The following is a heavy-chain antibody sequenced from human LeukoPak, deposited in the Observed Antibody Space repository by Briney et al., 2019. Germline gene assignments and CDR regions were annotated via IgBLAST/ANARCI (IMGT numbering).Heavy chain of an antibody. J-gene: IGHJ4*02. Sequence: GGSLSLSCAASGFTFSSYWMHWVRQAPGKGLVWVSRIVSDGSSATYADSVRGRFTVSRDNAKSTLFLQTNSLTPEDTAVYYCVRDIATTPVYWGQGALVTVSS. CDR3: VRDIATTPVY. V-gene: IGHV3-74*01. D-gene: IGHD2-15*01. CDR2: IVSDGSSA. CDR1: GFTFSSYW.